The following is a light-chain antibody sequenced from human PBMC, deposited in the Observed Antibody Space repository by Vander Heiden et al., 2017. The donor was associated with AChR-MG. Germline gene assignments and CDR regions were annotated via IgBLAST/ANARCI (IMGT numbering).Light chain of an antibody. CDR2: DDS. CDR3: QVWDSSSDQSV. V-gene: IGLV3-21*03. CDR1: NIGSES. J-gene: IGLJ7*01. Sequence: SHALTQPPSVSVAPGKTARITCGGDNIGSESVHWYQQKPGQAPVLVIYDDSDRPSGIPERLSGSNSGNTATLTISRVEAGDEADYYCQVWDSSSDQSVFGGGTQLTVL.